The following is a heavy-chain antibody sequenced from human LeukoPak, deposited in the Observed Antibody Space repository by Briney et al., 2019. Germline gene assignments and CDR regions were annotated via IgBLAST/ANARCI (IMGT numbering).Heavy chain of an antibody. Sequence: KASETLSLTCTVSGRSISSYYWSWVRQLPGKGLEWIGYTYYSGSTNYNPSLKSRVTISVDTPKNQFSLKLSSVTAAEKAVYYCARGVVVPAAILPGYYGMDVWGKGTTVTVSS. CDR3: ARGVVVPAAILPGYYGMDV. CDR2: TYYSGST. V-gene: IGHV4-59*01. D-gene: IGHD2-2*01. CDR1: GRSISSYY. J-gene: IGHJ6*04.